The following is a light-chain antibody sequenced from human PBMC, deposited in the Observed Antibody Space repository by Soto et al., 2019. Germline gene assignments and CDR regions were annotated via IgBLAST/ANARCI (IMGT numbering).Light chain of an antibody. Sequence: DIQMTQSPSTLSASVGDRVTITCRASQSINSWLAWYQQRPGKAPNLLIYDASTLKRGVPSRFSGGGSGTEFPLTISSLQPDYFATYYCQQYSGYSTFGQGTRVEIK. CDR1: QSINSW. J-gene: IGKJ1*01. CDR3: QQYSGYST. CDR2: DAS. V-gene: IGKV1-5*01.